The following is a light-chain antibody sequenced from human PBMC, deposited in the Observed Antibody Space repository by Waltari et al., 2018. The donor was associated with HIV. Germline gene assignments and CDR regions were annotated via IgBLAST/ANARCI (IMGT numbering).Light chain of an antibody. Sequence: QSALTHPASVSAPHGQPVPIPCPATHGHLGADTSLSWYHHVPGHAPQLVIYEGTTRPLGVSDRFSASKSGDTASLTISYLLNEDEGDYYCASFTSNTWLFGGGTKVTVL. V-gene: IGLV2-14*01. CDR3: ASFTSNTWL. J-gene: IGLJ3*02. CDR2: EGT. CDR1: HGHLGADTS.